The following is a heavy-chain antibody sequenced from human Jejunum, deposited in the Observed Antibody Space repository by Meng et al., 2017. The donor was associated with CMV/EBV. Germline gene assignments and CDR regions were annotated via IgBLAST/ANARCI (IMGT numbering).Heavy chain of an antibody. CDR2: IVPVLGRT. D-gene: IGHD1-26*01. CDR3: ARDLVAATILYYYYAMEV. V-gene: IGHV1-69*10. CDR1: TFNNYA. Sequence: TFNNYAISWVRQAPGQGLEWLGGIVPVLGRTNYAQKFQGRVTITADKSTSTAYMELSSLRSEDTAVYYCARDLVAATILYYYYAMEVWGQGTTVTVSS. J-gene: IGHJ6*02.